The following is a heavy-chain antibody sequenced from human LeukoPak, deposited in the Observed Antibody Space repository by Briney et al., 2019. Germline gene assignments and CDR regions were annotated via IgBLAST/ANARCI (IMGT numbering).Heavy chain of an antibody. Sequence: PGGSLRLSRAASVFTLSNHWVTWVRQVPGRGPEWVANVNRDGSETYYLDSVKGRFTISKDNAKNSLYLQMNSLRAEDTALYHCARNNGMDVWGQGTTVIVSS. V-gene: IGHV3-7*03. J-gene: IGHJ6*02. CDR1: VFTLSNHW. CDR3: ARNNGMDV. CDR2: VNRDGSET.